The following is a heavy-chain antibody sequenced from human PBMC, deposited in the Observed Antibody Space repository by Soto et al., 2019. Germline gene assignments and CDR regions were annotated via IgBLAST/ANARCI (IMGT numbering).Heavy chain of an antibody. CDR2: ISSSSSYI. J-gene: IGHJ4*02. CDR3: ARELSIAARGDFDY. D-gene: IGHD6-6*01. V-gene: IGHV3-21*01. Sequence: PGGSLRLSCAASGFTFSSYSMNWVRQAPGKGLEWVSSISSSSSYIYYADSVKGRFTISRDNAKNSLYLQMNSLRAEDTAVYYCARELSIAARGDFDYWGQGTLVTVSS. CDR1: GFTFSSYS.